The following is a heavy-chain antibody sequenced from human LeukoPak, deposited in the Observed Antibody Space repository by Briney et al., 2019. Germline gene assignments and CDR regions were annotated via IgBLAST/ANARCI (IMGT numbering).Heavy chain of an antibody. J-gene: IGHJ5*02. CDR3: ARGHRNYFGSGNYYTKVVVWFDP. V-gene: IGHV3-66*01. CDR1: GFTVTSNY. CDR2: IYSGGTT. Sequence: GGSLRLSCEASGFTVTSNYMSWVRQAPGKGLEWVSVIYSGGTTFHADSVKGRFIISRDNSKNTVDLQMNSLRGEDTAVYYCARGHRNYFGSGNYYTKVVVWFDPWGQGTLVTVSS. D-gene: IGHD3-10*01.